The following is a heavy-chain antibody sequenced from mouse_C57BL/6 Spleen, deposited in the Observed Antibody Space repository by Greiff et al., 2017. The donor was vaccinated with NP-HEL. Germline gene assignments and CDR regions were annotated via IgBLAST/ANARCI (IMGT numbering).Heavy chain of an antibody. CDR1: GYTFTSYW. J-gene: IGHJ4*01. Sequence: VQLQQPGAELVMPGASVKLSCKASGYTFTSYWMHWVKQRPGQGLEWIGEIDPSDSYTNYNQKFKGKSTLTVDKSSSTAYMQLSSLTSGGSAVYFLAKAPSHYYAIGYRGQRTSVTVSS. V-gene: IGHV1-69*01. CDR2: IDPSDSYT. CDR3: AKAPSHYYAIGY.